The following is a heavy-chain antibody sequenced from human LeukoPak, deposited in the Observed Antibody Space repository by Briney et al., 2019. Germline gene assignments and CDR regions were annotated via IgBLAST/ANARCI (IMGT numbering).Heavy chain of an antibody. J-gene: IGHJ6*02. CDR2: INPNSGGT. CDR1: GYTFTGYY. CDR3: ARIGPNPYYYYGMDV. Sequence: ASVKVSCKASGYTFTGYYMHWVRQAPGQGLEWMGWINPNSGGTNYAQKFQGRVTMTRDTSISTAYMELSRLRSGDTAVYYCARIGPNPYYYYGMDVWGQGTTVTVSS. V-gene: IGHV1-2*02.